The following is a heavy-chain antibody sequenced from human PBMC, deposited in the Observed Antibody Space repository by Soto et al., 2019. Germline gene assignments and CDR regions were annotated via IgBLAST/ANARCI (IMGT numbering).Heavy chain of an antibody. CDR2: ISGSGDKT. V-gene: IGHV3-23*01. D-gene: IGHD2-8*01. J-gene: IGHJ1*01. Sequence: EVQLLQSGGGLAQPGTSLRLSGAAYGFSFKYYAMTWLRKAPGKGLEWVSTISGSGDKTDYADSVKGRFRVSRDNSKDTLYLQMDSLRADDTALYYCARESKWSGGQYFQDWGQGTLVTVSS. CDR1: GFSFKYYA. CDR3: ARESKWSGGQYFQD.